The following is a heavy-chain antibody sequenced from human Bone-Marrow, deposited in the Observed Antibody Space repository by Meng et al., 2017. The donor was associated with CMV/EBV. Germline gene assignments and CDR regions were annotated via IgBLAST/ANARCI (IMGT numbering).Heavy chain of an antibody. CDR3: ASGGEYCSSTSCYPYYYYGMDV. CDR2: ISSSSSYI. D-gene: IGHD2-2*01. Sequence: GGSLRLSCAASGFTFSSYSMNWVRQAPGKGLEWVSSISSSSSYIYYADSVKGRFTISRDNAKNSLYLQMNSLRAEDTAVYYCASGGEYCSSTSCYPYYYYGMDVWGQGTTVTVSS. CDR1: GFTFSSYS. V-gene: IGHV3-21*01. J-gene: IGHJ6*02.